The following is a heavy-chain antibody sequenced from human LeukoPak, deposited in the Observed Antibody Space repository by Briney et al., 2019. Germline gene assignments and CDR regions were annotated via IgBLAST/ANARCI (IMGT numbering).Heavy chain of an antibody. Sequence: PGGSLRLSCTASGFPFSDYAMSWVRQAPGKGLEWVSVTTGSGITTYYADSVKGRFTISRENSKNTLSLQMDSPRGEDTGVYYCAKHSVGATVGWDAFDIWGQGTLVTVSS. CDR2: TTGSGITT. CDR1: GFPFSDYA. V-gene: IGHV3-23*01. CDR3: AKHSVGATVGWDAFDI. J-gene: IGHJ3*02. D-gene: IGHD1-26*01.